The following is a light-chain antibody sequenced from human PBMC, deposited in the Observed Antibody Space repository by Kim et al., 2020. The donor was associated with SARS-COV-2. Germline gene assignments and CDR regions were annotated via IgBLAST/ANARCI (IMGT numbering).Light chain of an antibody. J-gene: IGLJ3*02. CDR1: TNILATHR. V-gene: IGLV10-54*02. CDR3: SALDSSWV. Sequence: HTAPLPCTANTNILATHRAPCLQQPPGHPPHPLSYRNHTRTSGLSDRFSASTSGNTASLTITGLQPEDEADYYCSALDSSWVFGGGTQLTVL. CDR2: RNH.